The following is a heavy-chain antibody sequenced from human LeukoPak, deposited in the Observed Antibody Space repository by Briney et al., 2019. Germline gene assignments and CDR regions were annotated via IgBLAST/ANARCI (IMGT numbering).Heavy chain of an antibody. CDR1: GFTFTDVW. V-gene: IGHV3-15*01. Sequence: GGSLRLSRTASGFTFTDVWMSWVRQVPGKGLEWVGRIISISGGGTSDYPAAVKGRFTISRDDSKNTLYLQMNSLKTEDTAVYYCTTRRGEWVVDFRGQGSLVTVSS. D-gene: IGHD3-16*01. J-gene: IGHJ4*02. CDR2: IISISGGGTS. CDR3: TTRRGEWVVDF.